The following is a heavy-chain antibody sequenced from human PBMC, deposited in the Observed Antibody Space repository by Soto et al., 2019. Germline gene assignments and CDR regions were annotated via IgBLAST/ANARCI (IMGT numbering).Heavy chain of an antibody. Sequence: EVQLLESGGGLVQPGGSLRLSCAASGFTFSSYAMSWVRQAPGKGLEWVSAISGSGGSTYYADSVKGRFTISRDNSXXALYLQMNSLRAEDTAVYYCAKTQLVVGTPAYFQHWGQGTLVTVSS. D-gene: IGHD3-22*01. J-gene: IGHJ1*01. V-gene: IGHV3-23*01. CDR3: AKTQLVVGTPAYFQH. CDR1: GFTFSSYA. CDR2: ISGSGGST.